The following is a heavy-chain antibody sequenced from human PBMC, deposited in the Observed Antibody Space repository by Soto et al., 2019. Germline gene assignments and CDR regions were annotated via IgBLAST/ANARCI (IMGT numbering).Heavy chain of an antibody. J-gene: IGHJ5*02. V-gene: IGHV3-48*01. D-gene: IGHD6-19*01. CDR1: GFTFSSYS. CDR3: ARETQWLNWFDP. Sequence: EVQLVESGGGLVQPGGSLRLSCAASGFTFSSYSMNWVRQAPGKGLEWVSYISSSSSTIYYADSVKGRFTISRDNAKNSLYLQMNSLRGEDTAVYYCARETQWLNWFDPWGQGTLGTVSS. CDR2: ISSSSSTI.